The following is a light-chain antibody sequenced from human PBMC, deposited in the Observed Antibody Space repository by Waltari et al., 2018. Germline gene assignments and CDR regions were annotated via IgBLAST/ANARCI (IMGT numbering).Light chain of an antibody. CDR2: EAS. Sequence: DIQMTQSPTTLTASVGYRVTITWRASPSIGKNLAWYQQKPGKAPKLLIYEASNLERGVSSKISGSGSGTEFTLTISSLQPDDFATYYCQQYKSYPVTFGQGTRLQIK. V-gene: IGKV1-5*03. CDR1: PSIGKN. J-gene: IGKJ5*01. CDR3: QQYKSYPVT.